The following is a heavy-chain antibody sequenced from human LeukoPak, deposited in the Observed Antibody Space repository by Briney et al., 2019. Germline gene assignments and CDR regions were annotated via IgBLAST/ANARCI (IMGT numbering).Heavy chain of an antibody. V-gene: IGHV7-4-1*02. CDR3: ARGLRNYYDSSGYPNWFDP. Sequence: ASVKVSFKASGYIFTSFAMNWVRQAPGQELEWMGWINTNTGSPTYAQGFTGRFVFSLDTSVSTAYLQISSLKAEDTAVYYCARGLRNYYDSSGYPNWFDPWGQGTLVTVSS. CDR2: INTNTGSP. D-gene: IGHD3-22*01. CDR1: GYIFTSFA. J-gene: IGHJ5*02.